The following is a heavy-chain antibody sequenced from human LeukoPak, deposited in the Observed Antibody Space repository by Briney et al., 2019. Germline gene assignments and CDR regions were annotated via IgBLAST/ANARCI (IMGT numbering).Heavy chain of an antibody. Sequence: PSETLSLTCAVYGVSFSGYYWSWIRQPPGKGLEWIGEINHSGSTNYNPSLKSRVTISVDTSKNQFSLKLSSVTAADTAVYYCARAPPRVLVPSYRYFDYWGQGTLVTVSS. CDR1: GVSFSGYY. D-gene: IGHD3-10*01. CDR3: ARAPPRVLVPSYRYFDY. V-gene: IGHV4-34*01. J-gene: IGHJ4*02. CDR2: INHSGST.